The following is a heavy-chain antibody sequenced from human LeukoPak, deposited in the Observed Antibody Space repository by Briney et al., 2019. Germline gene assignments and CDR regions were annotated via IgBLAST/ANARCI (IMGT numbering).Heavy chain of an antibody. CDR2: INHSGST. J-gene: IGHJ4*02. CDR3: AGASEWYYFDY. Sequence: SETLSLTCAVYGGSFSGYYWSWIRQPPGKGLEWIGEINHSGSTNYNPSLKSRVTISVDTSKNQFSLKLSSVTAADTAVYYCAGASEWYYFDYWGQGTLVTVSS. CDR1: GGSFSGYY. D-gene: IGHD2-8*01. V-gene: IGHV4-34*01.